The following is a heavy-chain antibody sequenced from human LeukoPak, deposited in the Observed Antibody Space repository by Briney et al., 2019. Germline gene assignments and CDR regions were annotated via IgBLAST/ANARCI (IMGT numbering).Heavy chain of an antibody. D-gene: IGHD6-13*01. CDR2: IWYDGSNK. V-gene: IGHV3-33*06. J-gene: IGHJ4*02. CDR3: AKGAGYSSSLAYYFDY. Sequence: GGSLRLSCAASGFPFSSYGMHWVRQAPGKGLEWVAVIWYDGSNKYYADSVKGRFTISRDNSKNTLYLQMNSLRAEDTAVYYCAKGAGYSSSLAYYFDYWGQGTLVTVSS. CDR1: GFPFSSYG.